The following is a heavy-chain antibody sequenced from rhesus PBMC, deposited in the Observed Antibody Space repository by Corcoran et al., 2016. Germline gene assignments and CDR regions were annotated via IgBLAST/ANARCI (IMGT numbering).Heavy chain of an antibody. V-gene: IGHV4-147*01. CDR2: IDGRGGST. Sequence: QVQLQESGPGLVKPSEPLSLTCAVSGGSISSTYWSWIRQPPGQGWEWIGRIDGRGGSTSYNPSLTSRVTMSTDTSKNQFSLKLSSVTAADTAVYYCVRDQVVRRKVLYYFDYWGQGVLVTVSS. J-gene: IGHJ4*01. CDR3: VRDQVVRRKVLYYFDY. D-gene: IGHD3-16*01. CDR1: GGSISSTY.